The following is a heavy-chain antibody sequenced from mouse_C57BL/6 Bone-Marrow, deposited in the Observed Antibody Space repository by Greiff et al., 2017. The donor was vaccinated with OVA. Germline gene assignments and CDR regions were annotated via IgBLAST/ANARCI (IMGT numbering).Heavy chain of an antibody. CDR1: GFPITSGYY. CDR2: ITHSGET. D-gene: IGHD1-2*01. V-gene: IGHV12-3*01. CDR3: AGDRGFYGPYAMDY. Sequence: VQLKESGPGLVKPSQSLFLTCSITGFPITSGYYWIWIRQSPGKPLEWMGYITHSGETFYNPSLQSPISITRETSKNQFFLQLNSVTTEDTAMYYCAGDRGFYGPYAMDYWGQGTSVTVSS. J-gene: IGHJ4*01.